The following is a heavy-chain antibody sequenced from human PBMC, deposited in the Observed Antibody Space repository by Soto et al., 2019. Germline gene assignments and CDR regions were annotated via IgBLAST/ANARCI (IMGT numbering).Heavy chain of an antibody. Sequence: QVQLVQSGAEVKKPGASVKVSCKASGYTFTSYDISWVRQAPGQGLEWMGWISTSNGNTKYAQKLQGRVTMTTDTSTSTAYMELRRLRSDDTAVYYCARDAIAAVVDGVYYYGMDVWGQGTTVTVSS. CDR1: GYTFTSYD. J-gene: IGHJ6*02. V-gene: IGHV1-18*01. D-gene: IGHD6-13*01. CDR3: ARDAIAAVVDGVYYYGMDV. CDR2: ISTSNGNT.